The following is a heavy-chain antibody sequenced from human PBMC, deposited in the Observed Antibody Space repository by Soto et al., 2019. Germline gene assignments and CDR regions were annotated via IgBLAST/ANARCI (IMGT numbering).Heavy chain of an antibody. D-gene: IGHD6-13*01. CDR2: ISAYNGNT. V-gene: IGHV1-18*01. CDR3: ARDTTPYRSSWPPTEY. Sequence: ASVKVSGKASGYTCTSYGLGGGRQAPGQGLEWMGWISAYNGNTNYAQKLQGRVTMTTDTSTSTAYMELRSLRSDDTAVYYCARDTTPYRSSWPPTEYWRHGTLVTVSS. J-gene: IGHJ4*01. CDR1: GYTCTSYG.